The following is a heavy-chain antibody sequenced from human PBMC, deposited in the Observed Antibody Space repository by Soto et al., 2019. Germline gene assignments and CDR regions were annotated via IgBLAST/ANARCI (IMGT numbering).Heavy chain of an antibody. CDR3: ARSRLQEMATTKLPPDY. CDR1: GGTFSSYA. D-gene: IGHD5-12*01. CDR2: IIPIFGTA. V-gene: IGHV1-69*06. J-gene: IGHJ4*02. Sequence: QVPLVQSGAEVKKPGSSVKVSCKASGGTFSSYAISWVRQAPGQGLEWMGGIIPIFGTANYAQKFQGRVTITADKSTSTAYMELSSLRSEDTAVYYCARSRLQEMATTKLPPDYWGQGTLVTVSS.